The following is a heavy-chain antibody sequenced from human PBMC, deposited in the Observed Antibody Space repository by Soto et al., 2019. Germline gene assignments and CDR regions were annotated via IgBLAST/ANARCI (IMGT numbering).Heavy chain of an antibody. CDR3: AKDQVVAATFGSLDY. D-gene: IGHD2-15*01. CDR1: GFTFSSYA. Sequence: AGGSLRLSCAASGFTFSSYAMSWVRQAPGKGLEWVSAISGSGGSTYYADSVKGRFTISRDNSKNTLYLQMNSLRAEDTAVYYCAKDQVVAATFGSLDYWGQGTLVTVSS. CDR2: ISGSGGST. V-gene: IGHV3-23*01. J-gene: IGHJ4*02.